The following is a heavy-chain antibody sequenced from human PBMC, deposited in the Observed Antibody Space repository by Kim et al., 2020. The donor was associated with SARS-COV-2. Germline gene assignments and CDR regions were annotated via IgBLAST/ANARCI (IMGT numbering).Heavy chain of an antibody. V-gene: IGHV3-11*01. CDR3: ARDSLPQGVTTTVGIRDFDMDV. CDR2: IDNTGRTI. J-gene: IGHJ6*02. D-gene: IGHD4-17*01. CDR1: GFSFSDYH. Sequence: GGSLRLSCLGSGFSFSDYHMNWVRQAPGKGLEWISYIDNTGRTIYYAESVRGRFTISRNNVRKSLFLQMTNLRAEDTALYYCARDSLPQGVTTTVGIRDFDMDVWGQGTTVSVSS.